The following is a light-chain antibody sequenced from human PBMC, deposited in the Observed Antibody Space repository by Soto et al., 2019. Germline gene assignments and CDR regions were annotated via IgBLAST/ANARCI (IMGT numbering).Light chain of an antibody. J-gene: IGKJ4*01. CDR3: QQYYSTTL. CDR1: QSVLYSSNNKNY. CDR2: WAS. Sequence: IVMTPSSDSLAASLGGRATINCKSSQSVLYSSNNKNYLAWYQQKPGQPPKLLIYWASTRESGVTDGFSGSGSGTDFTLTIRSLEAEDVAVYYCQQYYSTTLFGGGTKV. V-gene: IGKV4-1*01.